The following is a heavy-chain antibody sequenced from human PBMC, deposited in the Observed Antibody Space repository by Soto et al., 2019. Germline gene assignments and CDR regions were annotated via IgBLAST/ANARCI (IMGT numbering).Heavy chain of an antibody. CDR3: ARGIFYGSGSYLWFDP. V-gene: IGHV4-39*07. J-gene: IGHJ5*02. CDR1: GGSISSSSYY. D-gene: IGHD3-10*01. CDR2: INHSGST. Sequence: SETLSLTCTVSGGSISSSSYYWGWIRQPPGKGLEWIGEINHSGSTNYNPSLKSRVTISVDTSKNQFSLKLSSVTAADTAVYYCARGIFYGSGSYLWFDPWGQGTLVTVSS.